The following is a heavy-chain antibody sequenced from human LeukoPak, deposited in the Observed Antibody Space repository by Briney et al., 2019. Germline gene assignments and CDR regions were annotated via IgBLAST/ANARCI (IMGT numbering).Heavy chain of an antibody. CDR1: GYTFTGYY. Sequence: GASVKVSCKASGYTFTGYYMHWVRQAPGQGLEWMGWINPNSGGTNYAQKFQGRVTMTRDTSISTAYMELSRLRSDDTAVYYCARVRTGIEAAGIGYWGQGTLVTVSS. CDR2: INPNSGGT. CDR3: ARVRTGIEAAGIGY. V-gene: IGHV1-2*02. D-gene: IGHD6-13*01. J-gene: IGHJ4*02.